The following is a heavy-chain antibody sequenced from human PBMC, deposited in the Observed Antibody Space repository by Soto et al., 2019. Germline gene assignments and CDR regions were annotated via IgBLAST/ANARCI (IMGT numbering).Heavy chain of an antibody. D-gene: IGHD6-19*01. CDR2: IYYSGST. V-gene: IGHV4-39*01. J-gene: IGHJ3*02. CDR1: GGSISSSSYY. Sequence: SETLSLTCTVSGGSISSSSYYWGWIRQPPGKGLEWIGSIYYSGSTYYNPSLKSRVTISVDTSKNQFSLKLSSVTAADTAVYYCARLAGSSGWYTRGDAFDIWGQGTMVTVSS. CDR3: ARLAGSSGWYTRGDAFDI.